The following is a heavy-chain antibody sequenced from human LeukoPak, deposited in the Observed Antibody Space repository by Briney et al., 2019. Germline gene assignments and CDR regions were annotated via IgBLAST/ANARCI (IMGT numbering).Heavy chain of an antibody. V-gene: IGHV3-30*02. J-gene: IGHJ6*03. CDR2: IRYDGGNK. CDR1: GFTFSSYG. Sequence: PGGSLRLSCAASGFTFSSYGMHWVRQAPGKGLEWVAFIRYDGGNKYYADSVKGRFTISRDNSKNTLYLQMNSLRAEDTAVYYCAKDRTGRGFWSGYEYYYYYMDVWGKGTTVTVSS. D-gene: IGHD3-3*01. CDR3: AKDRTGRGFWSGYEYYYYYMDV.